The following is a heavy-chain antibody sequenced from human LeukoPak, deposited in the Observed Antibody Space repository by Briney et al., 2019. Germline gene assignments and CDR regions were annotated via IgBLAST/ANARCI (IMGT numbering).Heavy chain of an antibody. CDR2: INHSGST. D-gene: IGHD3-3*01. J-gene: IGHJ4*02. Sequence: SETLSLTCAGYGGSFSGYYWSWIRQPPGKGLEWIGEINHSGSTNYNPSLKSRVTISVDTSKNQFSLKLSSVTAADTAVYYCARARLYYDFWSGYHRVFDYWGQGTLVTVSS. V-gene: IGHV4-34*01. CDR1: GGSFSGYY. CDR3: ARARLYYDFWSGYHRVFDY.